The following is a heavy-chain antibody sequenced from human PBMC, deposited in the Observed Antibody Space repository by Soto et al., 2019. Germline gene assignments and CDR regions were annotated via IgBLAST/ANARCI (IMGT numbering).Heavy chain of an antibody. V-gene: IGHV3-23*01. CDR2: ISGSGGST. CDR1: GFTFSSYA. D-gene: IGHD6-19*01. Sequence: EVQLLESXXGXXXXXXXLRLSCAASGFTFSSYAMSWVRQAPGKGLEWVSAISGSGGSTYYADSEKGRVTISRDNSKHTLYLQMNRLRAEDTAVYYCAKEYEYSSGWERIDYWGQGTLVTVSS. J-gene: IGHJ4*02. CDR3: AKEYEYSSGWERIDY.